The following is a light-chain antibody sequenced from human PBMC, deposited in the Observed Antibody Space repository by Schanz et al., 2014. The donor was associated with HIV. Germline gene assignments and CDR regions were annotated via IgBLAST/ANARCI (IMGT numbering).Light chain of an antibody. J-gene: IGLJ2*01. CDR1: SSNIGTGYD. V-gene: IGLV1-40*01. CDR2: DSN. CDR3: QSYDSSLSVI. Sequence: QSVLTQPPSVSGAPGQRVTISCTGNSSNIGTGYDVHWYQQLPGTAPKLLIYDSNNRPSGVPDRFSGSKSGTSASLAITGLQAEDEADYYCQSYDSSLSVIFGGGTKLTVL.